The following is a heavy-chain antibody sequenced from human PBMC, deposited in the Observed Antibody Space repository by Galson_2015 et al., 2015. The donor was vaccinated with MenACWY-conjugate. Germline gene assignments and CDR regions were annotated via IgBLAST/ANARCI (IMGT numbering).Heavy chain of an antibody. CDR3: TRDQPYYYDSSGYQDAFDI. Sequence: SLRLSCAASGFTFGDYAMSWFRQAPGKGLEWVGFIRSKAYGGTTEYAASVKGRFTISRDDSKSIAYLQMNSLKTEDTAVYYCTRDQPYYYDSSGYQDAFDIWGQGTMVTVSS. D-gene: IGHD3-22*01. CDR1: GFTFGDYA. J-gene: IGHJ3*02. CDR2: IRSKAYGGTT. V-gene: IGHV3-49*03.